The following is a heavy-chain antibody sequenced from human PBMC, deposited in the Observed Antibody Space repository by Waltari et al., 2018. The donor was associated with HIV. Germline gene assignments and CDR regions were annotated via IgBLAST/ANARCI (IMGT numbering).Heavy chain of an antibody. Sequence: LVQSGGGEVQEGGSLFLSCSGSGFNFRRFTLHWVRQTPRRGLEWVASLRMETYEANYLASVRGRFIISRDNAKSSAYLEMTSLRVEDTGTYYCVRDDPGYVAIDYWGQGSQVVVS. V-gene: IGHV3-7*03. D-gene: IGHD2-15*01. CDR1: GFNFRRFT. J-gene: IGHJ4*02. CDR3: VRDDPGYVAIDY. CDR2: LRMETYEA.